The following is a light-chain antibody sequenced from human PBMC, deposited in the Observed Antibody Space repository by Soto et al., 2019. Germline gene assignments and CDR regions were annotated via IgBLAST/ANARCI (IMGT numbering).Light chain of an antibody. CDR3: QRYNRWPLS. CDR2: DAS. V-gene: IGKV3-15*01. CDR1: QGIGST. Sequence: EIVMTQSPATLSVSPGERATLSCRASQGIGSTLAWYQQKPGQTPKLLIYDASTRATGVPARFSGGGSGTEFTLTINSLQSEDFAVYYCQRYNRWPLSFGGVTKVEIK. J-gene: IGKJ4*01.